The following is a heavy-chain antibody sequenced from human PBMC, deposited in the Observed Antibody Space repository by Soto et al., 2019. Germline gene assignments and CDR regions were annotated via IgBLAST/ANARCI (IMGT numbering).Heavy chain of an antibody. CDR3: ARGSRRVVLLGPCENWFDP. Sequence: QVQLQESGPGLVKPSQTLSLTCTVSGGSISSGDYYWSWIRQPPGKGLEWIGYIYYSGSTYYNPSLKGRVTISVDTSKNQFSLKLSSVTAAGTAVYYCARGSRRVVLLGPCENWFDPWGQGTLVTVSS. CDR2: IYYSGST. J-gene: IGHJ5*02. D-gene: IGHD3-10*01. V-gene: IGHV4-30-4*01. CDR1: GGSISSGDYY.